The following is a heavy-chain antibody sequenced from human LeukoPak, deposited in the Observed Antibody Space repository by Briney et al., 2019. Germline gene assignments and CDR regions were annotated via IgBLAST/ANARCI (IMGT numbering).Heavy chain of an antibody. CDR3: ARGFGQRIAVSRHPFDY. D-gene: IGHD6-19*01. CDR2: IYTSGGT. J-gene: IGHJ4*02. Sequence: SQTLSLTCTVSGNSISSGDNYWSWIRQPAGKGLEWIGRIYTSGGTNYNPSLKSRVTISVDTSKNQFSLKLSSVTAADTAVYYCARGFGQRIAVSRHPFDYWGQGTLVTVSS. CDR1: GNSISSGDNY. V-gene: IGHV4-61*02.